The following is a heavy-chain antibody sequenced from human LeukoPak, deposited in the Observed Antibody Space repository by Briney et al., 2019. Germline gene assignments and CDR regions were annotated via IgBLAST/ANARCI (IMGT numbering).Heavy chain of an antibody. CDR1: GYSISSGYY. J-gene: IGHJ4*02. V-gene: IGHV4-38-2*02. D-gene: IGHD6-19*01. Sequence: PSETLSLTCTVSGYSISSGYYWGWIRQPPGKGLEWIGSIYHSGSTYYNPSLKSRVTISVDTSKNQFSLKLSSVTAADTAVYYCARDPSGWPFDYWGQGTLVTVSS. CDR2: IYHSGST. CDR3: ARDPSGWPFDY.